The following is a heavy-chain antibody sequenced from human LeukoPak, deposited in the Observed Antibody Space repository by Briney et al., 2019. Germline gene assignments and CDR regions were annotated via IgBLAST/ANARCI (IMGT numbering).Heavy chain of an antibody. D-gene: IGHD2-2*02. CDR1: GYSFTSYW. J-gene: IGHJ4*02. CDR3: ARKLGHCSNTNCYTYSDY. Sequence: GESLKISCKGSGYSFTSYWIGWVRQMPGKGLEWMGIIHPGDSDTRYSPSFQGQVTISADKSISTAYLQWSSLKASDTAIYYCARKLGHCSNTNCYTYSDYWGQGTLVTVSS. CDR2: IHPGDSDT. V-gene: IGHV5-51*01.